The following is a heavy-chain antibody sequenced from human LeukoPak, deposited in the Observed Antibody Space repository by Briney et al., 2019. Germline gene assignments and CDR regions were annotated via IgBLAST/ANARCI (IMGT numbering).Heavy chain of an antibody. Sequence: PGGSLRLSCAASGFTVSSNYMSWVRQAPGKGLEWVSVIYRSGSTYYADSVKGRFTISRDNSNNTLYLQMNSLRAEDTAVYYCAKDLVLRYFDWAFDYWGQGTLVTVSS. D-gene: IGHD3-9*01. J-gene: IGHJ4*02. CDR3: AKDLVLRYFDWAFDY. CDR2: IYRSGST. V-gene: IGHV3-66*03. CDR1: GFTVSSNY.